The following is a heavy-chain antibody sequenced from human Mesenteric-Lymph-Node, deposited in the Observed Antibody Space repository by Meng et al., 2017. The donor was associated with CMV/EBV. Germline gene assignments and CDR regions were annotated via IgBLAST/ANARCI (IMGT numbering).Heavy chain of an antibody. Sequence: NASGYTFTSYGISGVRQAPGQGLEWMGWINTYNGNTSFAQKFQGGVTMTADTSTDTAYMELRSLRSDDTAVYFCARDRNYGSGGRDLWGQGTLVTVSS. J-gene: IGHJ4*02. D-gene: IGHD3-10*01. CDR1: GYTFTSYG. CDR2: INTYNGNT. V-gene: IGHV1-18*01. CDR3: ARDRNYGSGGRDL.